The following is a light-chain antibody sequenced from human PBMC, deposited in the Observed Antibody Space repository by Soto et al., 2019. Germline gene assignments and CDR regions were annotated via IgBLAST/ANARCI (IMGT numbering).Light chain of an antibody. V-gene: IGLV2-14*03. Sequence: SVLTQPASVSGSPGQSITISCTGTSSDVGGYNYVSWYQQHPGKVPKLMIYDVSNRPSGVSNRFSGSKSGNTASLTISGLQAEDEADYYCSSYTSSSTYVFGIGTKLTVL. CDR2: DVS. CDR1: SSDVGGYNY. J-gene: IGLJ1*01. CDR3: SSYTSSSTYV.